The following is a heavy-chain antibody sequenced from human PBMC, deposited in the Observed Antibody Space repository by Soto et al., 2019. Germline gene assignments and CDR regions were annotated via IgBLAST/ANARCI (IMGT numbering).Heavy chain of an antibody. V-gene: IGHV6-1*01. Sequence: SQTLSLTCAISGDSVSSNSAAWNWIRQSPSRGLEWLGRTYYRSKWYNDYAVSVKSRITINADTSKNQFSLQLNSVTPEDTAVYYCARSVPGETIVVVPAAFDIWGQGTMVTVSS. CDR3: ARSVPGETIVVVPAAFDI. CDR1: GDSVSSNSAA. D-gene: IGHD2-2*01. CDR2: TYYRSKWYN. J-gene: IGHJ3*02.